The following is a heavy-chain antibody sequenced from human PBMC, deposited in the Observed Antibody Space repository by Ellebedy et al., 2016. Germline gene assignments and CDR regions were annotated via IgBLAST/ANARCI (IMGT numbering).Heavy chain of an antibody. V-gene: IGHV4-34*01. Sequence: SETLSLTCAIYGGSFSGFYWSWIRQPPGKGLEWIGEINDSGRTNQNPSLKSRVTISVDMSKNQFSLRLSSVTAADTAMYYCARERGPGTTYGLFYYYYMDVWGEGTTVTVSS. D-gene: IGHD3-10*01. CDR2: INDSGRT. CDR1: GGSFSGFY. CDR3: ARERGPGTTYGLFYYYYMDV. J-gene: IGHJ6*03.